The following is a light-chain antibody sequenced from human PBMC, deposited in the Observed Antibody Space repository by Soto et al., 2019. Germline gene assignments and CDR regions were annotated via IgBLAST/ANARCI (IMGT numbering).Light chain of an antibody. CDR1: QNLLYNSNNKHY. CDR3: QQYYSPPRYT. Sequence: DIVMTQSPDSLAVSLGERATINCKSSQNLLYNSNNKHYLAWYQQKPGQPPKLLIYWASSRASGVHDRFSGSGSATDFTLTFSNMKAEAVSVYYCQQYYSPPRYTFGQGNKLEIK. V-gene: IGKV4-1*01. J-gene: IGKJ2*01. CDR2: WAS.